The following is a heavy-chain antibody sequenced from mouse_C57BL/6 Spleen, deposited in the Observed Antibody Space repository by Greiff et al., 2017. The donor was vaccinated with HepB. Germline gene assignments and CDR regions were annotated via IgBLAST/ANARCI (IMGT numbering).Heavy chain of an antibody. J-gene: IGHJ4*01. Sequence: VQLVESGPELVKPGASVKISCKASGYAFSSSWMNWVKQRPGKGLEWIGRIYPGDGDTNYNGKFKGKATLTADKSSSTAYMQLSSLTSEDSAVYFCADYGLYYAMDYWGQGTSVTVSS. D-gene: IGHD1-1*02. CDR1: GYAFSSSW. V-gene: IGHV1-82*01. CDR2: IYPGDGDT. CDR3: ADYGLYYAMDY.